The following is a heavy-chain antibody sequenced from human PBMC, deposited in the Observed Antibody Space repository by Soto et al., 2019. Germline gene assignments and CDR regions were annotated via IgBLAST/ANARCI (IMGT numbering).Heavy chain of an antibody. D-gene: IGHD2-2*01. V-gene: IGHV1-18*01. CDR1: GYTFTSYG. CDR2: ISAYNGNT. J-gene: IGHJ4*02. Sequence: ASVKLSCKASGYTFTSYGISWVRQAPGQGLEWMGWISAYNGNTNYAQKLQGRVTMTTDTSTSTAYMELRSLRSDDTAVYYCARDGDIVVIPAAIPYRNVAYCFDYWGQ. CDR3: ARDGDIVVIPAAIPYRNVAYCFDY.